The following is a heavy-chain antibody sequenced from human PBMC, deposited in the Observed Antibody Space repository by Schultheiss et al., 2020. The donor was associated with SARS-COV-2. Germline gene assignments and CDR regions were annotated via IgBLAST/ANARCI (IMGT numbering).Heavy chain of an antibody. CDR2: IYYSGST. CDR3: ALSLSRVPAAGWFDP. Sequence: SETLSLTCTVSGGSISSGGYYWSWIRQHPGKGLEWIGYIYYSGSTYYNPSLKSRVTISVDTSKNQFSLKLSSVTAADTAVYYCALSLSRVPAAGWFDPWGQGTLVTVSS. D-gene: IGHD2-2*01. J-gene: IGHJ5*02. V-gene: IGHV4-39*01. CDR1: GGSISSGGYY.